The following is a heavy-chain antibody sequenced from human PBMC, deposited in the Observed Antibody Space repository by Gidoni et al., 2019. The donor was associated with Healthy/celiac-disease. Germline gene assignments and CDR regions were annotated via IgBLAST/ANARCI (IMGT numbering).Heavy chain of an antibody. CDR3: ARWTTGTDGDAFDI. CDR2: INWNGGST. Sequence: EVQLVESGGGVVRPGASLRLSFAASGFTFYDYGLSWVRQSPGKGLEWVACINWNGGSTGYADSVKGRFTISRDNAKNSLYLQMNSLRAEDTALYYCARWTTGTDGDAFDIWGQGTMVTVSS. CDR1: GFTFYDYG. J-gene: IGHJ3*02. V-gene: IGHV3-20*03. D-gene: IGHD1-1*01.